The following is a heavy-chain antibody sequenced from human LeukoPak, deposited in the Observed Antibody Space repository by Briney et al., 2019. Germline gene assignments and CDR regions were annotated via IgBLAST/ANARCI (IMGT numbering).Heavy chain of an antibody. D-gene: IGHD4-17*01. J-gene: IGHJ5*02. CDR2: ISAYNGNT. Sequence: AASVKVSCKASGYTFTSYYMHWVRQAPGQGLEWMGWISAYNGNTNYAQKFQGRVTITADESTSTAYMELSSLRSEDTAVYYCAGVYGDYNWFDPWGQGTLVTVSS. CDR3: AGVYGDYNWFDP. V-gene: IGHV1-18*04. CDR1: GYTFTSYY.